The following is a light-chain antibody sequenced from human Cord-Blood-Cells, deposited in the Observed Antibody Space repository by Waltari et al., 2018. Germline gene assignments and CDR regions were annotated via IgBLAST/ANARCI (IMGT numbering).Light chain of an antibody. CDR2: YDS. J-gene: IGLJ1*01. CDR1: NIGSKS. Sequence: SYVLTPPPSASVAQGMTARITRGGNNIGSKSVQWYQQKPGQATVLLIYYDSDRPSGIPGRFSGSNSGNTATLTISRVEAGDEADYYCQVWDSSSDHYVFGTGTKVTVL. CDR3: QVWDSSSDHYV. V-gene: IGLV3-21*04.